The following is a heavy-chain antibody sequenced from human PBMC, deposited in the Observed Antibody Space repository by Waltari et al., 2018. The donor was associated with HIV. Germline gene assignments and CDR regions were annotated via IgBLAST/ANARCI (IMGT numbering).Heavy chain of an antibody. V-gene: IGHV3-9*01. CDR2: ISWNSGSI. J-gene: IGHJ6*02. CDR1: GFTFDDYA. D-gene: IGHD5-18*01. Sequence: EVQLVESGGGLVQPGRSLRLSCAASGFTFDDYAMHWVRQAPGKGLEWVSGISWNSGSIGYADSVKGRFTISRDNAKNSLYLQMNSLRAEDTALYYCAKEGIRYSYGYDYYYGMDVWGQGTTVTVSS. CDR3: AKEGIRYSYGYDYYYGMDV.